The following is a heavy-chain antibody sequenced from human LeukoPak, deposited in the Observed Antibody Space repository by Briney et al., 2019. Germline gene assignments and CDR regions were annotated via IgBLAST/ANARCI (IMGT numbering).Heavy chain of an antibody. CDR2: VFNNGGT. Sequence: SETLSLTCSVSGGSIGSHHWNWIRQPSGKGLEWIGIVFNNGGTKHNPSLKSRVAISVDTSKNQFALKLSSVTAADTAVYYCVASYGGYVLDYWGQGALVIVSS. V-gene: IGHV4-59*11. CDR1: GGSIGSHH. CDR3: VASYGGYVLDY. J-gene: IGHJ4*02. D-gene: IGHD5-12*01.